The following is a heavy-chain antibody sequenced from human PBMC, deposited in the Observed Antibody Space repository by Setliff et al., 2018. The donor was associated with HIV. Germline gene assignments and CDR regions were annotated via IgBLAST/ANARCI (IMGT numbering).Heavy chain of an antibody. D-gene: IGHD3-10*01. CDR1: GYTFSTYG. Sequence: GASVKVSCKASGYTFSTYGISWVRQAPGHGLEWMGWINVGKGDTKYSQELQGRITLTTDTSANTAYMELSSLRSDDTAVYFCARGALLAVSDFDHWGHGTQVTVSS. J-gene: IGHJ4*01. V-gene: IGHV1-18*01. CDR2: INVGKGDT. CDR3: ARGALLAVSDFDH.